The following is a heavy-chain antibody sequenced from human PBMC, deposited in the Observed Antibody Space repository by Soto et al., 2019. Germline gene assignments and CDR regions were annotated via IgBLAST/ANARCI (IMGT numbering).Heavy chain of an antibody. D-gene: IGHD4-17*01. J-gene: IGHJ4*02. CDR3: AANGGTTVTTFDY. Sequence: ASVKVSCKASGFTFTSSAVQWVRQARGQRLEWIGWIVVGSGNTNYAQKFQERVTITRDMSTSTAYMELSSLRSEDTAVYYCAANGGTTVTTFDYWGQGTLVTASS. CDR2: IVVGSGNT. V-gene: IGHV1-58*01. CDR1: GFTFTSSA.